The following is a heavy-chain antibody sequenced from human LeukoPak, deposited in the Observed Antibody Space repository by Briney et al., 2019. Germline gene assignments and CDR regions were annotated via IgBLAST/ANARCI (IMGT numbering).Heavy chain of an antibody. CDR1: GGSISSYY. CDR3: ARHSGYSVNYGMDV. CDR2: IYYSGST. D-gene: IGHD4-11*01. J-gene: IGHJ6*02. Sequence: SETLSLTCTVSGGSISSYYWSWIRQPPGKGLEWIGYIYYSGSTNYNPSLTSRVTISVDTSNNQNSLKLRSVTAADTAVYYCARHSGYSVNYGMDVWGQGTTVTVSS. V-gene: IGHV4-59*08.